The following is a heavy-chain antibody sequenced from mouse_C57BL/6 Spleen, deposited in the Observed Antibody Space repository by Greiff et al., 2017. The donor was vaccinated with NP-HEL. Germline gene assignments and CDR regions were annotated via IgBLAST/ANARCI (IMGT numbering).Heavy chain of an antibody. J-gene: IGHJ2*01. Sequence: EVQGVESGGDLVKPGGSLKLSCAASGFTFSSYGMSWVRQTPDKRLEWVATISSGGSYTYYPDSVKGRFTISRDNAKNTLYLQMSSLKSEDTAMYYCARHRDYDVDYWGQGTTLTVSS. CDR1: GFTFSSYG. D-gene: IGHD2-4*01. CDR2: ISSGGSYT. V-gene: IGHV5-6*01. CDR3: ARHRDYDVDY.